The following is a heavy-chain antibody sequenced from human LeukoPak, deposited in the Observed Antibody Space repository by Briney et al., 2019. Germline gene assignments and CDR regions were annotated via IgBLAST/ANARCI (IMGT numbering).Heavy chain of an antibody. CDR2: INHSGST. CDR1: GGSFSGYY. V-gene: IGHV4-34*01. D-gene: IGHD1-1*01. CDR3: ARVRPVRVWFDP. Sequence: SETLSLTCAVYGGSFSGYYWSWIRQPPGKGLEWIGEINHSGSTNYNPSLKSRVTISVDTSKNQFSLKLSSVTAADTAVYYCARVRPVRVWFDPWGQGTLVTVSS. J-gene: IGHJ5*02.